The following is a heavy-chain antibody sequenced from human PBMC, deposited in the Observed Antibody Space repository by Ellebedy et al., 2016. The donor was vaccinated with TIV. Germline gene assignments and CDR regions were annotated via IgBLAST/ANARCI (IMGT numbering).Heavy chain of an antibody. CDR3: ARDRGGTAMVPWYYYGMDI. Sequence: GGSLRLSCAASGFTFSSSAMSWVRQAPGKGLEWVSSIRSDGDTSYAGSVKGRFSISRDNSESTLYLQMDNLRAEDTAVYYCARDRGGTAMVPWYYYGMDIWGQGTTVIVSS. D-gene: IGHD5-18*01. CDR2: IRSDGDT. V-gene: IGHV3-23*01. CDR1: GFTFSSSA. J-gene: IGHJ6*02.